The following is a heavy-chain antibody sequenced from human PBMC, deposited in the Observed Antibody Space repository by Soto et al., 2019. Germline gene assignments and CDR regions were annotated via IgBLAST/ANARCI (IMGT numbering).Heavy chain of an antibody. CDR2: IYYSGST. D-gene: IGHD6-25*01. V-gene: IGHV4-59*01. CDR1: GGSISSYY. CDR3: ARPHGGSSGWDNWFDP. Sequence: QVQLQESGPGLVKPSETLSLTCTVSGGSISSYYWSWIRQPPGKGLEWIGYIYYSGSTNYNPSLKSRVTTSADTSKNQFSLKLSSVTAADTAVYYCARPHGGSSGWDNWFDPCGPGTLVTVSS. J-gene: IGHJ5*02.